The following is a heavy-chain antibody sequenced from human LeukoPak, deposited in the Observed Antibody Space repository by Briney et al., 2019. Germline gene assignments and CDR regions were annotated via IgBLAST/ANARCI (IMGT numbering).Heavy chain of an antibody. CDR3: ARLNRGYNYGDY. CDR2: IYYTGST. V-gene: IGHV4-59*08. J-gene: IGHJ4*02. Sequence: PSETLSLTCTVSGGSISTYYWSWIRQPPGKGLEWIAYIYYTGSTNYNPSLKSRVTISVDTSKNQFSLRLSSVTAADTAVYYCARLNRGYNYGDYWGQGTLVTVSS. D-gene: IGHD5-18*01. CDR1: GGSISTYY.